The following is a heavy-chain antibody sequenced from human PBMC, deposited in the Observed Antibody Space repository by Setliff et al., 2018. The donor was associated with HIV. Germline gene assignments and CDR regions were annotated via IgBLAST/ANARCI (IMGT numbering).Heavy chain of an antibody. CDR3: AKGRGYCTGGSCYSDY. Sequence: PGGSLRLSCAASGFTFSDHYMTWIRQAPGKGLEWVSAISGSGDNTYYADSVKGRFTISRDNSKNTLYLQMNSLRAEDTAVYYCAKGRGYCTGGSCYSDYWGQGTLVTVS. D-gene: IGHD2-15*01. CDR1: GFTFSDHY. CDR2: ISGSGDNT. J-gene: IGHJ4*02. V-gene: IGHV3-23*01.